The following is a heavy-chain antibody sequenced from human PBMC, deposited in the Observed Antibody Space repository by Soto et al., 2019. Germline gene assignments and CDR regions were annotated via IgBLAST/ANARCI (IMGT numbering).Heavy chain of an antibody. J-gene: IGHJ4*02. CDR1: GYPFIGFY. Sequence: XSVKGCGGASGYPFIGFYMHWGRQAPGQGLEWMGWINPKSGGTKSAEKFQCRVTMTRDTSISTAYMDLSRLTSDATAVYYCESAEVTGTAGLEFWGQRTQVAASS. V-gene: IGHV1-2*02. CDR2: INPKSGGT. D-gene: IGHD6-19*01. CDR3: ESAEVTGTAGLEF.